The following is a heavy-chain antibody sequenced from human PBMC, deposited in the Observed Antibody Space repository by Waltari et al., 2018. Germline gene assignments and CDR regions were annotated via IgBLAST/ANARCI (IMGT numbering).Heavy chain of an antibody. CDR1: Y. CDR3: ARDLGEFDY. CDR2: IYSGGST. V-gene: IGHV3-53*01. J-gene: IGHJ4*02. Sequence: YMSWVRQAPGKGLEWVSVIYSGGSTYYADSVKGRFTISRDNSKNTLYLQMNSLRAEDTAVYYCARDLGEFDYWGQGTLVTVSS.